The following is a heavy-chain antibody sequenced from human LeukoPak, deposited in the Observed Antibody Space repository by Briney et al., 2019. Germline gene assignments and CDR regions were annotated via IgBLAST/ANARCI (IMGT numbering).Heavy chain of an antibody. Sequence: GGSLRLSCAASEFTFTNFWMSWVRQAPGKGLEWVANTNRDGSEKYYVDSVKGRFTISRDNAKNSLYLRMNSLRAEDTAVYYCARDCAMATINAYFDYWGQGTLVTVSS. CDR1: EFTFTNFW. J-gene: IGHJ4*02. CDR3: ARDCAMATINAYFDY. V-gene: IGHV3-7*01. D-gene: IGHD5-12*01. CDR2: TNRDGSEK.